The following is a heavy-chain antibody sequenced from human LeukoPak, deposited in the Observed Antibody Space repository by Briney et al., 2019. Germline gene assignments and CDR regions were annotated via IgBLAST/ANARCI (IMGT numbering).Heavy chain of an antibody. CDR1: GGTFSSYA. CDR3: ARDEAGYDSSGYYFDY. V-gene: IGHV1-69*05. CDR2: IIPIFGTA. D-gene: IGHD3-22*01. J-gene: IGHJ4*02. Sequence: ASVKVSCKASGGTFSSYAISWVRQAPGQGLEWMGRIIPIFGTANYAQKFQGRVTITTDESTSTAYMELSSLRSEDTAVYYCARDEAGYDSSGYYFDYWGQETLVTVSS.